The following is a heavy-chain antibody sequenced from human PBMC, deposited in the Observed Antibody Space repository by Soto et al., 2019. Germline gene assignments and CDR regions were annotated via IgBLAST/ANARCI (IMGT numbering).Heavy chain of an antibody. CDR2: IWYDGNNK. V-gene: IGHV3-33*01. J-gene: IGHJ4*02. Sequence: QVQLVESGGGVVQPGGSLRLSCAASGFTFSSYGMHWVRQAPGKGLEWVAVIWYDGNNKYYADSVKGRFTISRDNSNNTLYVQMTSVRAEDTAVYYCARGLHSLFDYWGQGTLVTVSS. CDR1: GFTFSSYG. CDR3: ARGLHSLFDY. D-gene: IGHD2-21*01.